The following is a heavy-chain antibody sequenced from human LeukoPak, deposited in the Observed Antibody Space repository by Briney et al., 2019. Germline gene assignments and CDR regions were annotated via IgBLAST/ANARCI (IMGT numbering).Heavy chain of an antibody. J-gene: IGHJ4*02. CDR3: AKALEYYYGSGSYLFDY. V-gene: IGHV3-23*01. CDR1: GFTFSSYG. Sequence: GGSLRLSCAASGFTFSSYGMSWVRQAPGKGLEWVSAISGSGGSTYYADSVKGRFTISRDNSKNTLYLQMNSLRAEDTAVYYCAKALEYYYGSGSYLFDYWGQGTLVTVSS. D-gene: IGHD3-10*01. CDR2: ISGSGGST.